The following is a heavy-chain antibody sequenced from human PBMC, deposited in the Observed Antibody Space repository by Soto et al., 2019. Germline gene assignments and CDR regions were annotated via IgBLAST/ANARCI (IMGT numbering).Heavy chain of an antibody. CDR3: ARDEYGDYYYYYGMDV. Sequence: QVQLVQSGAEVKKPGYSVKVSCKASGGTFSSYAISWVRQAPGQGLEWMGGINPIFGTANYAQKFQGRVTITADESTSTAYMELSSLRSEDTAVYYCARDEYGDYYYYYGMDVWGQGTTVTVSS. J-gene: IGHJ6*02. V-gene: IGHV1-69*12. CDR1: GGTFSSYA. CDR2: INPIFGTA. D-gene: IGHD4-17*01.